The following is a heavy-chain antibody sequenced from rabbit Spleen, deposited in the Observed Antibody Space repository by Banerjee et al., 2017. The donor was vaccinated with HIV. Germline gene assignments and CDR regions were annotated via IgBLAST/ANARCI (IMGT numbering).Heavy chain of an antibody. Sequence: QEQVVESGGGLVQPGGSLKLSCKASGFDFSSYGVSWVRQAPGKGLEWIGDIYPGFGITNYANWVKGRFTISSDNAQNTVDLQMNSLTAADTATYFCTRNANGGWDLWGPGTLVTVS. V-gene: IGHV1S47*01. CDR3: TRNANGGWDL. CDR1: GFDFSSYG. CDR2: IYPGFGIT. D-gene: IGHD4-1*01. J-gene: IGHJ4*01.